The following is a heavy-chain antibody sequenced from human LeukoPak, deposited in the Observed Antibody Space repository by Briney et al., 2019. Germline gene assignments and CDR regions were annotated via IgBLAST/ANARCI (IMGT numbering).Heavy chain of an antibody. CDR2: IYYSGTI. CDR3: AREGTYYYDSSGYGFDY. J-gene: IGHJ4*02. D-gene: IGHD3-22*01. V-gene: IGHV4-39*07. CDR1: GGSISSSSYY. Sequence: SETLSLTCTVSGGSISSSSYYWGWIRQPPGKGLEWIGSIYYSGTIYSNPSLKSRVTISVDTSKNQFSLKLGSVTAADTAVYYCAREGTYYYDSSGYGFDYWGQGTLVTVSS.